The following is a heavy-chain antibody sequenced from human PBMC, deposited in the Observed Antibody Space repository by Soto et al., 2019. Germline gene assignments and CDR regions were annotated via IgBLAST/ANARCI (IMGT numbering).Heavy chain of an antibody. CDR1: GYTFTSYA. V-gene: IGHV1-3*01. Sequence: ASVKVSCKASGYTFTSYAIHWVRQAPGQSLEWMGWINAGNGNTKSSEKFQGRVTISRATSASTAYLELSRLTSEDTAVYFCARGVVNCIHPNCSRFHPDCSAPGGRAPLAPVS. J-gene: IGHJ5*02. CDR3: ARGVVNCIHPNCSRFHPDCSAP. CDR2: INAGNGNT. D-gene: IGHD2-15*01.